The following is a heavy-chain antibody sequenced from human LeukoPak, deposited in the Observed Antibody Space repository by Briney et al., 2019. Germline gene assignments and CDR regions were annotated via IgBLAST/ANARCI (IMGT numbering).Heavy chain of an antibody. CDR1: GGTFSSYA. CDR3: ARGLNSGSYQYYFDY. J-gene: IGHJ4*02. D-gene: IGHD1-26*01. Sequence: ASVKVSCKASGGTFSSYAISWVRQAPGQGLEWMGIINPSGGSTSYAQKFQGRVTMTRDTSTSTVYMELSSLRSEDTAVYYCARGLNSGSYQYYFDYWGQGTLVTVSS. CDR2: INPSGGST. V-gene: IGHV1-46*01.